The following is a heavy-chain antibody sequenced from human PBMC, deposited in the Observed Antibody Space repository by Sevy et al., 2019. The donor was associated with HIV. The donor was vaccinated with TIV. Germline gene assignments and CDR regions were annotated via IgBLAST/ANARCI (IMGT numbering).Heavy chain of an antibody. J-gene: IGHJ4*02. V-gene: IGHV3-7*01. CDR3: ARGPSGAAAGCFDS. CDR2: INQGGNQK. D-gene: IGHD6-13*01. CDR1: GFTFNSYW. Sequence: GGSLRLSCAASGFTFNSYWINWVRQAPGEGLEWVANINQGGNQKHYMDSVKGRFTISRDNAENAVYLQMNSLRVEDTAVYYCARGPSGAAAGCFDSWGQGTLVTVSS.